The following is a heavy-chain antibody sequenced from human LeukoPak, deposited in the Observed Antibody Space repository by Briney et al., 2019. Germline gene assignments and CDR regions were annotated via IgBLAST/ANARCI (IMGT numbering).Heavy chain of an antibody. Sequence: SETLSLTCTVSGGSISSGSYYWSWIRQPAGKGLEWIGRIYTSGGTNYNPSLKSRVTISVDTSKNQFSLKLSSVTAADTAVYYCARGRWYCSSTSCYTHWFDPWSQGTLVTVSS. CDR1: GGSISSGSYY. CDR3: ARGRWYCSSTSCYTHWFDP. J-gene: IGHJ5*02. V-gene: IGHV4-61*02. D-gene: IGHD2-2*02. CDR2: IYTSGGT.